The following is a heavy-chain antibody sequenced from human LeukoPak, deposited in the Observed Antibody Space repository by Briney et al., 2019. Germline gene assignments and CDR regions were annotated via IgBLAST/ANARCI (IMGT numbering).Heavy chain of an antibody. J-gene: IGHJ3*02. V-gene: IGHV4-34*01. CDR2: INHSGST. CDR3: ARSYFSLGAFDI. CDR1: GGSFSGYY. D-gene: IGHD2-8*01. Sequence: SETLSLTCAVYGGSFSGYYWSWIRQPPGKGLEWIGEINHSGSTNYNPSLKSRVTISVDTSKNQFSLRLSSVTATDTAVYYCARSYFSLGAFDIWGQGTMVTVSS.